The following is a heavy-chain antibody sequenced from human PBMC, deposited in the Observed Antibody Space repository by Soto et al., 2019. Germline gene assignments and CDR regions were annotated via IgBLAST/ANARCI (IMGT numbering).Heavy chain of an antibody. D-gene: IGHD5-18*01. CDR1: GFTFSNAW. CDR2: IKSKTDGGTT. CDR3: AWTEYSYDRGYYYYGMDV. V-gene: IGHV3-15*07. J-gene: IGHJ6*02. Sequence: GGSLRLSCAASGFTFSNAWMNWVRQAPGKGLEWVGRIKSKTDGGTTDYAAPVKGRFTISRDDSKNTLYLQMNSLKTEDTAVYYCAWTEYSYDRGYYYYGMDVWGQGTTVTVSS.